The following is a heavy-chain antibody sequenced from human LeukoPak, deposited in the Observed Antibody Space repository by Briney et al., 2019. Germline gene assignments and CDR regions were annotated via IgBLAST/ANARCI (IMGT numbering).Heavy chain of an antibody. J-gene: IGHJ5*02. CDR1: GYTFTSYY. D-gene: IGHD2-2*01. V-gene: IGHV1-46*01. CDR2: INPSGGST. CDR3: ARGGGYCSSTSCYGVNWFDP. Sequence: ASVKVSCKASGYTFTSYYMHWLRQAPGQGLEWMGIINPSGGSTSYAKKFLGRVTMTRDMSTSTVYMELSSLRSEDTAVYYCARGGGYCSSTSCYGVNWFDPWGQGTLVTVSS.